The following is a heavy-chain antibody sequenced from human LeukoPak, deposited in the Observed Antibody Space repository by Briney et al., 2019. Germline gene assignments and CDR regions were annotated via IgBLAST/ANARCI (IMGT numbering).Heavy chain of an antibody. V-gene: IGHV3-30-3*01. J-gene: IGHJ4*02. CDR1: GFTFSNYA. Sequence: GGSLRLSCAASGFTFSNYAMHWVRQAPGKGLEWVAVISYDGSDKYYADSVKGRFTISRDNSKNTLYLQMNSLRPEDTAVYYCARGVDYYENSGTIDYWGQGTLVTVSS. CDR2: ISYDGSDK. CDR3: ARGVDYYENSGTIDY. D-gene: IGHD3-22*01.